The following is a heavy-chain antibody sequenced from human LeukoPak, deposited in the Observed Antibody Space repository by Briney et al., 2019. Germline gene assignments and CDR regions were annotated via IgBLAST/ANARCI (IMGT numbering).Heavy chain of an antibody. V-gene: IGHV3-9*01. CDR2: ISWNSGSI. Sequence: GRSLRLSCAASGFTFDDYAMHWVRQAPGKGLEWVSGISWNSGSIGYADSVKGRSTISRDNAKNSLYLQMNSLRAEDTALYYCAKDTIAALPNAFDIWGQGTMVTVSS. CDR3: AKDTIAALPNAFDI. J-gene: IGHJ3*02. CDR1: GFTFDDYA. D-gene: IGHD6-13*01.